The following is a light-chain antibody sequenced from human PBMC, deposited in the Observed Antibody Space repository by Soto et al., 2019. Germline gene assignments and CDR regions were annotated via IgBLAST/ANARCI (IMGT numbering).Light chain of an antibody. CDR1: QSVSRNY. V-gene: IGKV3D-20*02. J-gene: IGKJ1*01. CDR3: QQRSNWPPT. Sequence: EIVLTQSPGTLSLSPGERATLSCRASQSVSRNYLAWYQQKPGQAPRLLIYDVSNRATGIPARFSGSGSGTDFTLTISSLEPEDFAVYYCQQRSNWPPTFGQGTKVDIK. CDR2: DVS.